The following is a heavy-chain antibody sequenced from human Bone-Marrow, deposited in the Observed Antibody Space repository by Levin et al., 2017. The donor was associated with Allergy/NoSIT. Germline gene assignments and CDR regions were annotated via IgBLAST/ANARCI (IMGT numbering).Heavy chain of an antibody. Sequence: GGSLRLSCAASGFTFSSYGMHWVRQAPGKGLEWVAVISYDGSNKYYADSVKGRFTISRDNSKNTLYLQMNSLRAEDTAVYYCAKADYGDSYYYGMDVWGQGTTVTVSS. V-gene: IGHV3-30*18. CDR3: AKADYGDSYYYGMDV. CDR1: GFTFSSYG. D-gene: IGHD4-17*01. CDR2: ISYDGSNK. J-gene: IGHJ6*02.